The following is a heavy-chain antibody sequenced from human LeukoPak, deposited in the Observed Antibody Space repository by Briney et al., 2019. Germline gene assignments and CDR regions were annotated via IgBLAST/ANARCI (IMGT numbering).Heavy chain of an antibody. CDR2: IWSDGSNK. CDR3: ASAAGPFDH. D-gene: IGHD6-13*01. J-gene: IGHJ4*02. Sequence: PGGSLRLSCVVSGLSFSDYGMHWVRQAPGKGLEWVAVIWSDGSNKYYADSVKGRFTISRVNSKNTLYLQMNTLRADDTAVYFCASAAGPFDHWGQGTLVTVSS. CDR1: GLSFSDYG. V-gene: IGHV3-33*01.